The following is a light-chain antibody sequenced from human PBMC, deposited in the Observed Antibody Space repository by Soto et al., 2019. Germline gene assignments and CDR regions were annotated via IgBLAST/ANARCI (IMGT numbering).Light chain of an antibody. J-gene: IGLJ1*01. CDR2: DDN. Sequence: QSVMTQPPSVSVAPGQKVTISCSGSSSNIGGNSVSWYQQLSGTAPKLLIYDDNKRPSGIPDRFSGSKSGTSATLGITGFQTGDEADYYCGSWDSSLSAYVFGTGTKLTVL. V-gene: IGLV1-51*01. CDR3: GSWDSSLSAYV. CDR1: SSNIGGNS.